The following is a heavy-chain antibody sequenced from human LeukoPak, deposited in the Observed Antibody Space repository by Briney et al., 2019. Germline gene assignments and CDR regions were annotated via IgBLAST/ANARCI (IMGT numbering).Heavy chain of an antibody. V-gene: IGHV3-48*03. J-gene: IGHJ3*02. CDR2: ISSSGSDK. Sequence: GGSLRLSCAASGFPFSDHEMNRGRQAPGKGLEWVSYISSSGSDKYYPDSVKGRFTISRDNAKNSLYLQMNSLGAEDTAVYYCARRTSGAFAIWGQGTKVTVSS. CDR3: ARRTSGAFAI. CDR1: GFPFSDHE.